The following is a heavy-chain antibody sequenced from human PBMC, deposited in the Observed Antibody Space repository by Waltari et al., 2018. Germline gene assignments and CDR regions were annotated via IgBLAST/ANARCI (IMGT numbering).Heavy chain of an antibody. J-gene: IGHJ4*02. Sequence: EVQLVESGGGLVQPGRSLRLSCTASGFTFGSYALSWVRQAPGKGLEWVGFIRSKAYGGTTEYAASVKGRFTISRDDSKSIAYLQMNSLKTEDTAVYYCTNDFSGSYFDYWGQGTLVTVSS. CDR2: IRSKAYGGTT. V-gene: IGHV3-49*04. CDR3: TNDFSGSYFDY. CDR1: GFTFGSYA. D-gene: IGHD1-26*01.